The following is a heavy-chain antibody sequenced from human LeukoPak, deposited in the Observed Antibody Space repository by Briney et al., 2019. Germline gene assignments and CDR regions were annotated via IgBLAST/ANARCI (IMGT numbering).Heavy chain of an antibody. CDR3: VRRSTSGWCGDY. V-gene: IGHV3-64D*06. CDR2: ITNNGGDV. J-gene: IGHJ4*02. CDR1: GFTFSNYG. Sequence: GGSLRLSYSASGFTFSNYGMHWVRQAPGKGLEYVSAITNNGGDVNYADSVKGRFTISRDNSKSTVFLQMSALRGEDTAVYFCVRRSTSGWCGDYWGQGALVTVSS. D-gene: IGHD6-19*01.